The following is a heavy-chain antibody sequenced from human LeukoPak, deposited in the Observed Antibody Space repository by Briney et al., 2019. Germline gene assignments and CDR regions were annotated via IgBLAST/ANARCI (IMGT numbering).Heavy chain of an antibody. CDR3: AREIVVPAAIQAFDI. V-gene: IGHV1-69*01. J-gene: IGHJ3*02. Sequence: SVKVSCKASGGTFSSYAISWVRQAPGQGLEWMGGIIPIFGTANYAQKFQGRVTITADESTSTAYMELSSLRSEDTVVYYCAREIVVPAAIQAFDIWGQGTMVTVSS. CDR1: GGTFSSYA. CDR2: IIPIFGTA. D-gene: IGHD2-2*02.